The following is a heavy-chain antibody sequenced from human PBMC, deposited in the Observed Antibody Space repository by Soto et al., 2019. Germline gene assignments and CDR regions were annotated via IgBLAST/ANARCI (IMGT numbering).Heavy chain of an antibody. D-gene: IGHD3-22*01. V-gene: IGHV4-59*01. CDR2: IHNSGTS. CDR1: GDTSTSYY. J-gene: IGHJ5*01. CDR3: ARDFYDSVGYTWFDS. Sequence: SEPLSLPCTVSGDTSTSYYWGWIRQAPGKGLEWIGHIHNSGTSTHNPSLNGRVTISIDMSKKQFSLKLTSLTSADTAVYYCARDFYDSVGYTWFDSWSQGTLVTVSS.